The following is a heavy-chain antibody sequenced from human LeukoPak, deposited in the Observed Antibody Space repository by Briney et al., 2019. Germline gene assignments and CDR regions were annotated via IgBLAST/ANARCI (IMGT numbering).Heavy chain of an antibody. J-gene: IGHJ4*02. V-gene: IGHV3-73*01. D-gene: IGHD3-22*01. CDR3: AQADTITMIVVVVGALY. Sequence: PGGSLRLSCAASGFTFSGSAMHWVRQASGKGLEWVGRIRSKANSYATAYAASVKGRFTISRDDSKNTAYLQMNSLKTEDTAVYYCAQADTITMIVVVVGALYWGQGTLVTVSS. CDR2: IRSKANSYAT. CDR1: GFTFSGSA.